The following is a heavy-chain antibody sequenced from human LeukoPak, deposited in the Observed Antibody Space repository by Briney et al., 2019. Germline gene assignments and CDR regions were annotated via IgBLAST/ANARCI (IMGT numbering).Heavy chain of an antibody. CDR1: GFTFSSYA. D-gene: IGHD3-10*01. CDR3: AKDRYYYGSGNNAFDI. Sequence: GGSLRLSCAASGFTFSSYAMSWVRQAPGKGLEWVSAISGSGGSTYYADSVKGRFTISRDNSKNTLYLQMNSLRAEDTAVYYCAKDRYYYGSGNNAFDIWGQGTMVTVSS. V-gene: IGHV3-23*01. CDR2: ISGSGGST. J-gene: IGHJ3*02.